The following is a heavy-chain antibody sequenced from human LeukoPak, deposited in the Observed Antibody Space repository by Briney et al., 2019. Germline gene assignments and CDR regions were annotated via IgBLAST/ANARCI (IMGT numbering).Heavy chain of an antibody. CDR2: FAGSDTTK. J-gene: IGHJ4*02. CDR1: GFDFGAYE. D-gene: IGHD3-22*01. CDR3: TTLGYHLDS. V-gene: IGHV3-48*03. Sequence: PGGSLRLSCAASGFDFGAYEMNWVRQAPGKGLEWVAYFAGSDTTKYYADSVRGRFTTSRDNAKKSLYLQMNSLRAEDTALYYCTTLGYHLDSWGQGTPVTVSS.